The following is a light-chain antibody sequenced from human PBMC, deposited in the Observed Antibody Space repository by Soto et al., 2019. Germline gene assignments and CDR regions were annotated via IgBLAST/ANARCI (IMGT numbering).Light chain of an antibody. CDR2: AAS. CDR3: LQDYNYPWT. V-gene: IGKV1-6*01. CDR1: QGIRND. J-gene: IGKJ1*01. Sequence: IQMTPSPSSLTASVGETITINCRASQGIRNDLGWYQQKPGKAPKLLIYAASSLQSGVPSRFSGSGSGTDFTLTISSLQPEDFATYYCLQDYNYPWTFGQGTKVDIK.